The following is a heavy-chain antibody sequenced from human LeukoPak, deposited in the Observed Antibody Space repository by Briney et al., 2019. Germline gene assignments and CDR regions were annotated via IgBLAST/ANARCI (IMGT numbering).Heavy chain of an antibody. D-gene: IGHD2-2*01. Sequence: GASVKVSCKASGGTFSSYAISWVRQAPGQGLEWMGGIIPIFGTANYAQKLQGRVTITADESTSTAYMELSSLRPEDTAVYYCARDGIVVVPAAMFYWGQGTLVTVSS. CDR3: ARDGIVVVPAAMFY. J-gene: IGHJ4*02. CDR2: IIPIFGTA. V-gene: IGHV1-69*13. CDR1: GGTFSSYA.